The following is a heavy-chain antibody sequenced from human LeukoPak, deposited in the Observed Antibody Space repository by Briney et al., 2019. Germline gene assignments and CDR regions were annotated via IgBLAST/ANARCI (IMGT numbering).Heavy chain of an antibody. CDR3: ARDLVSSWYELMGFDY. Sequence: GGSLRLSCAASGITFSSYNMNWVRQAPGKGLEWVSYISSSSSYIYYADSVKGRFTISRDNAKNSLYLQMNSLRAEDTAVYYCARDLVSSWYELMGFDYWGQGTLVTVSS. CDR1: GITFSSYN. V-gene: IGHV3-21*01. D-gene: IGHD6-13*01. CDR2: ISSSSSYI. J-gene: IGHJ4*02.